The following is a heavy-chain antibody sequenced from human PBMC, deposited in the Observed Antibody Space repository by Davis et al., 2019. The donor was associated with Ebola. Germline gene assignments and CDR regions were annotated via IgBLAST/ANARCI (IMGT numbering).Heavy chain of an antibody. CDR2: IYHSGST. CDR3: ARDLGDAFDI. Sequence: PSETLSLTCAVSGGSISNDGYSWSWIRQPPGKGLEWIGYIYHSGSTYYNPSLKSRVTISVDRSKNQFSLKLSSVTAADTAVYYCARDLGDAFDIWGQGTMVTVSS. CDR1: GGSISNDGYS. J-gene: IGHJ3*02. V-gene: IGHV4-30-2*01.